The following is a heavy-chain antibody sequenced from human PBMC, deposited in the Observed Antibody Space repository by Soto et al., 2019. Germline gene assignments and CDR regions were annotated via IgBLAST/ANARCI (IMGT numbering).Heavy chain of an antibody. D-gene: IGHD3-9*01. J-gene: IGHJ4*02. CDR2: VYYRGNA. CDR3: AILEGLATISYYFDF. Sequence: QLQLQESGPGLVKPSETLSLTCSVSDDSINSDKYYWGWIRQPPEKGLEWIGSVYYRGNAYYNPSLQTRVTISLVKSKSEFSLKLNSVTAADSAVYFCAILEGLATISYYFDFWGPGALVTVSS. CDR1: DDSINSDKYY. V-gene: IGHV4-39*01.